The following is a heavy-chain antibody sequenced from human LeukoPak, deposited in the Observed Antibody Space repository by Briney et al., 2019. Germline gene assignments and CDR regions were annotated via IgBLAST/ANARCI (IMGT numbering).Heavy chain of an antibody. CDR3: ASQSYAKFDP. V-gene: IGHV3-7*01. D-gene: IGHD3-16*01. J-gene: IGHJ5*02. CDR2: IQPDGSEQ. Sequence: PGGSLRLSCVASGFTFNTKWMSWVRQAPGKGLEWVGNIQPDGSEQYPVDSVKGRFTISRDNARKSLFLQMNSLRVEDTAVYYCASQSYAKFDPWGQGTLVTVSS. CDR1: GFTFNTKW.